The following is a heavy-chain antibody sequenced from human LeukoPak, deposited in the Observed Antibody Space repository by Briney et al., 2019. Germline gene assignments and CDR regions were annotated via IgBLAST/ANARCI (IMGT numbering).Heavy chain of an antibody. D-gene: IGHD3-22*01. V-gene: IGHV4-59*01. J-gene: IGHJ4*02. CDR1: GGSINNYY. CDR3: ARGHYYDSSGYYPDY. Sequence: SETLSLTCTVSGGSINNYYWSWIRQPPGKGLEWIGYIYYSGGTNYNPSLKSRVTISVDTSKNQFSLKLSSVTAADTAVYYCARGHYYDSSGYYPDYWGQGTLVTVSS. CDR2: IYYSGGT.